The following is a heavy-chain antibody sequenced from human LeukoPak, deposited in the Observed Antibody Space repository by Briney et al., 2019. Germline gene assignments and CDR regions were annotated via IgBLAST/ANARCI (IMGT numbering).Heavy chain of an antibody. J-gene: IGHJ2*01. CDR1: GYTFTNNY. D-gene: IGHD4-17*01. CDR2: IYPRDGST. CDR3: ARLRSGYDDYGDWYFDL. Sequence: ASVKVSCTASGYTFTNNYLHWVRQAPGQGLEWMGMIYPRDGSTSYAQNFQGRVTVTRDASTTTVHMELRGLRSEDTAVYYCARLRSGYDDYGDWYFDLWGRGTLVTVSS. V-gene: IGHV1-46*01.